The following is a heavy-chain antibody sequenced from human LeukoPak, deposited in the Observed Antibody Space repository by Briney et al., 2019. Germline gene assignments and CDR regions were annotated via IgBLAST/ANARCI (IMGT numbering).Heavy chain of an antibody. V-gene: IGHV7-4-1*02. CDR2: INTNTGNP. D-gene: IGHD2-21*01. J-gene: IGHJ4*02. CDR3: ARGTPLWWPNPLDY. Sequence: GASVKVSCKAPGYTFTIYAMNWVRQAPGQGLEWMGWINTNTGNPTYAQGFTGRFVFSLDTSVSTAYLQISSLKAEDTAVYYCARGTPLWWPNPLDYWGQGTLVTVSS. CDR1: GYTFTIYA.